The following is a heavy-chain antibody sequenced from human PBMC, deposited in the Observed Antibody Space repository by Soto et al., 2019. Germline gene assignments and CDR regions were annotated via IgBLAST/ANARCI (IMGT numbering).Heavy chain of an antibody. V-gene: IGHV3-30*18. J-gene: IGHJ6*02. CDR2: ISYDGSNK. CDR1: GFTFSSYG. CDR3: AKIGGKKDETDYDFVRRGMDV. Sequence: GGSLRLSCAASGFTFSSYGMHWVRQAPGKGLEWVAVISYDGSNKYYADSVKGRFTISRDNYKNTLYLQMNSLRAEDTAVYYCAKIGGKKDETDYDFVRRGMDVWGQGTTVTVSS. D-gene: IGHD3-3*01.